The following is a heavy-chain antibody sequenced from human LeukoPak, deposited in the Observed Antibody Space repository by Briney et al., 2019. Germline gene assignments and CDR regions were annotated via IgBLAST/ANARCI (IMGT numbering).Heavy chain of an antibody. Sequence: PGGSLRLSCAASGFTFSDYYMSWIRQAPGKGLEWVPYISSSGTTIYYADSVKGRFTISRDNAKNSLYLQMNSLRAEDTAVYYCARRRDSGSLQHFDYWGQGTLVTVSS. CDR1: GFTFSDYY. J-gene: IGHJ4*02. CDR2: ISSSGTTI. CDR3: ARRRDSGSLQHFDY. D-gene: IGHD1-26*01. V-gene: IGHV3-11*01.